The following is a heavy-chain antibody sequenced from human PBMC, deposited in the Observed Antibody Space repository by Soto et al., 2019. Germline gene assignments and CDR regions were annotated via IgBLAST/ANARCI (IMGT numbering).Heavy chain of an antibody. J-gene: IGHJ4*02. V-gene: IGHV4-30-2*01. CDR2: IYHSGST. CDR3: ARGGYSGYDLTFDH. Sequence: SETLSLTCAVSGASISSGNHSWSWIRQPPGKGLEWIGYIYHSGSTYYNPSLKRRVTISVDRSKNQFSLNLNSVTAADTAVYYCARGGYSGYDLTFDHWGQGTLVTVPQ. D-gene: IGHD5-12*01. CDR1: GASISSGNHS.